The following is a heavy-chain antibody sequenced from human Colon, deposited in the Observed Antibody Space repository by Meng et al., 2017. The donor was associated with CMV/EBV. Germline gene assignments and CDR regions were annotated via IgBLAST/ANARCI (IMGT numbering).Heavy chain of an antibody. Sequence: SLRLSCRGSGFTFTTYWIAWVRQMPGRGLEWMGIIYPNDNDTRYSPSFQGQVTISADKSIGTAYLQWSSLKASDTAIYYCARDSRSRGRLDYWGQGTLVTVSS. CDR3: ARDSRSRGRLDY. CDR2: IYPNDNDT. J-gene: IGHJ4*02. V-gene: IGHV5-51*01. D-gene: IGHD3-22*01. CDR1: GFTFTTYW.